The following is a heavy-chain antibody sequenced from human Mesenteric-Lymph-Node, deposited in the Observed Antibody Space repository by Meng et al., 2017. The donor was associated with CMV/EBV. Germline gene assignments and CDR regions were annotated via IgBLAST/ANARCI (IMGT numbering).Heavy chain of an antibody. V-gene: IGHV5-51*01. D-gene: IGHD2-2*01. CDR2: IYPGGSDT. Sequence: GESLKISCSASGFSFSSYWIGWVRQTPGKGLEWVGIIYPGGSDTRYSSSFQGQVTISADKSISTAYLKRNSLKASDNAMYYCARRSGGVPATMGYHYYYNMDVWGQGTTVTVSS. CDR3: ARRSGGVPATMGYHYYYNMDV. J-gene: IGHJ6*02. CDR1: GFSFSSYW.